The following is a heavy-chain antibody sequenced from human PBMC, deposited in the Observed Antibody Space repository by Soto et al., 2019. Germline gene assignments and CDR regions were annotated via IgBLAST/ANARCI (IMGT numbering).Heavy chain of an antibody. J-gene: IGHJ4*02. Sequence: QVQLVQSGAEEKKPGASVKVSCKASGYTFISYAMHWVRQAPGQRLEWMGWINAGNGNTNYSQKFQGRVTITSDTSASTAYMELSSLRSEDTAVYYCARCLNAYYYNAYFDYGGQGTLVTVSS. D-gene: IGHD3-22*01. V-gene: IGHV1-3*05. CDR1: GYTFISYA. CDR2: INAGNGNT. CDR3: ARCLNAYYYNAYFDY.